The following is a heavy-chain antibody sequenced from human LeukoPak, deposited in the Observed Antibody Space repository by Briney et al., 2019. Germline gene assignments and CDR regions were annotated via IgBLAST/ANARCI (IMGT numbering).Heavy chain of an antibody. CDR1: GFTFSSYG. D-gene: IGHD5-12*01. V-gene: IGHV3-33*06. CDR2: IWYDGSNK. CDR3: AKDLGGGYGIFDY. Sequence: GRSLRLSCXASGFTFSSYGMHWARQAAGKGLGWVAVIWYDGSNKYYADSVKGRFTISRDNSKNTLYLQMNSLRAEDTAVYYCAKDLGGGYGIFDYWGQGTLVTVSS. J-gene: IGHJ4*02.